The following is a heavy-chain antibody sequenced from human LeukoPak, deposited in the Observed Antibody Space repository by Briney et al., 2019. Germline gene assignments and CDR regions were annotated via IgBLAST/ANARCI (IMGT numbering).Heavy chain of an antibody. V-gene: IGHV3-66*01. CDR3: ARGRSSSSDY. CDR1: GFTFSSYA. Sequence: PGGSLRLSCAASGFTFSSYAMSWVRQAPGKGLEWVSVIYSGGSTYYADSVKGRFTISRDNSKNTLYLQMNSLRAEDTAVYYCARGRSSSSDYWGQGTLVTVSS. D-gene: IGHD6-6*01. CDR2: IYSGGST. J-gene: IGHJ4*02.